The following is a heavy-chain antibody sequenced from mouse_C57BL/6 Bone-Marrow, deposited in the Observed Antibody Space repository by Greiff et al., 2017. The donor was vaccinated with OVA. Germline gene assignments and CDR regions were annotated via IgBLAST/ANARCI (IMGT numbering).Heavy chain of an antibody. CDR3: TPYYGSNPLDY. J-gene: IGHJ2*01. CDR2: IDPENGDT. CDR1: GFNIKDDY. Sequence: DVKLQESGAELVRPGASVKLSCTASGFNIKDDYMHWVKQRPEQGLEWIGWIDPENGDTEYASKFQGKATITADTSSNTAYLQLSSLTSEDTAVYYCTPYYGSNPLDYWGQGTTLTVSS. V-gene: IGHV14-4*01. D-gene: IGHD1-1*01.